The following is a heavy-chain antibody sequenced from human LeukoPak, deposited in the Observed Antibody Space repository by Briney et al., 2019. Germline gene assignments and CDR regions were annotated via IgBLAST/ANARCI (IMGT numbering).Heavy chain of an antibody. J-gene: IGHJ4*02. D-gene: IGHD3-22*01. Sequence: PGGSLRPSCAASGFTFSSYAMSWARQAPGKGLEWVSGISTSGGSSSYADSVKGRFTISRDNPRNTLYMQMNSLRAEDTALYYCAIMHPYYDGSGYWVQRGQGTLVTVSS. CDR1: GFTFSSYA. CDR3: AIMHPYYDGSGYWVQ. V-gene: IGHV3-23*01. CDR2: ISTSGGSS.